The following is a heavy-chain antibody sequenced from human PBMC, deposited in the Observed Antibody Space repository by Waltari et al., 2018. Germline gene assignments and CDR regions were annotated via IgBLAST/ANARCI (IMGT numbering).Heavy chain of an antibody. CDR1: GFTFREYA. D-gene: IGHD3-3*01. CDR3: ARERRGYYAEW. Sequence: QVQLVASGGGVVQPGGSLRLSCAASGFTFREYAMHWVRQVPGKGLEWGTLISYDGRNKYYADSVKGRFTISRDDSKNTLYLQMNSLRDEDTAIYYCARERRGYYAEWWGQGTLVAVSS. CDR2: ISYDGRNK. V-gene: IGHV3-30*02. J-gene: IGHJ4*02.